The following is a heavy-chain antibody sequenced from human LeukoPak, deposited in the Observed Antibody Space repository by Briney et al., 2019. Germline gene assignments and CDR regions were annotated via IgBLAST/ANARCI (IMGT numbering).Heavy chain of an antibody. CDR3: ARLCGYEQCFDY. CDR1: GFTFSIYW. V-gene: IGHV3-7*01. D-gene: IGHD5-12*01. CDR2: IKQDGSEK. J-gene: IGHJ4*02. Sequence: GGSLRLSCAASGFTFSIYWMSWVRQAPGKGLEWVANIKQDGSEKYYVDSVKGRFTISRDNAKNSLYLQMNSLRAEDTAVYYCARLCGYEQCFDYWGQGTLVTVSS.